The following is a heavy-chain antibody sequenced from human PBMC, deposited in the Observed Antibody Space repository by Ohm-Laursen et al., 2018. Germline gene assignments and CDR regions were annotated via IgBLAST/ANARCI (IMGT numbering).Heavy chain of an antibody. D-gene: IGHD2-15*01. J-gene: IGHJ5*02. CDR2: INHRGST. Sequence: SETLSLTCAVYGGSFSGYYWSWIRQPPGKGLEWIGEINHRGSTNYNPSLKSRVTISVDPSKNQFSLKLSSVSAADTAVYYCARGNLTVVAGTGTLPAASWFDPWGQGTLVTVSS. V-gene: IGHV4-34*01. CDR3: ARGNLTVVAGTGTLPAASWFDP. CDR1: GGSFSGYY.